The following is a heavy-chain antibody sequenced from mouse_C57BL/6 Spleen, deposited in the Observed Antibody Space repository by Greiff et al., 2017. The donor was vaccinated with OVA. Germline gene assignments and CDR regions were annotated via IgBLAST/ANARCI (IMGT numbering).Heavy chain of an antibody. D-gene: IGHD4-1*01. CDR2: IYPGDGAT. Sequence: VKVVESGAELVKPGASVKISCKASGYAFSSYWMNWVKQRPGKGLEWIGQIYPGDGATNYNGKFTGKATLTADKSSSTAYMQLSSLTSEDSAVYFCARGRVTGTSWFAYWGQGTLVTVSA. J-gene: IGHJ3*01. CDR1: GYAFSSYW. CDR3: ARGRVTGTSWFAY. V-gene: IGHV1-80*01.